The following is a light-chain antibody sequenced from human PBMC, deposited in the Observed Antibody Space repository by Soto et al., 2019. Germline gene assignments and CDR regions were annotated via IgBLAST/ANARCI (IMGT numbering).Light chain of an antibody. CDR2: DAS. J-gene: IGKJ2*01. CDR1: QDISNY. V-gene: IGKV1-33*01. Sequence: DIQMTQSPSSLSASVGDRVTITCQASQDISNYLNWYQQKPGKAPKLLIYDASNLEIGVPSRFSGSGSETDFTFTISILQPEDIATYYCQQYDNLPPYTFGQGTKLEIK. CDR3: QQYDNLPPYT.